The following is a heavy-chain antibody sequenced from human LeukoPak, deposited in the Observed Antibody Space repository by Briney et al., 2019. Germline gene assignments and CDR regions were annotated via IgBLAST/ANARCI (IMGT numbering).Heavy chain of an antibody. CDR3: ARERRTTYGPYYYYYMDV. J-gene: IGHJ6*03. V-gene: IGHV3-11*06. CDR2: ISSTSSYI. CDR1: GLTFSDYY. D-gene: IGHD4-11*01. Sequence: PGGSLRLSCAAPGLTFSDYYMSWIRQAPGKGLEWVSSISSTSSYIYYADSVKGRFTISRDNAKNSLYLQMNSLRAEDTAMYYCARERRTTYGPYYYYYMDVWGKGTTVTVSS.